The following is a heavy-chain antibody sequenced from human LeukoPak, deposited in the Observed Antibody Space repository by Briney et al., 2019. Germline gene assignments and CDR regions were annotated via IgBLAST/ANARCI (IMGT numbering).Heavy chain of an antibody. V-gene: IGHV3-21*01. J-gene: IGHJ4*02. D-gene: IGHD4-11*01. CDR3: ARGFYSPHY. CDR1: GFTFSTYY. CDR2: ISSSSSSI. Sequence: GGSLRLSCAASGFTFSTYYMNWVRQAPGKGLEWVSSISSSSSSIYYADSVKGRFTISRDNAKNSLYLQMNSLRAEDTAVYYCARGFYSPHYWGQGTLVSVSS.